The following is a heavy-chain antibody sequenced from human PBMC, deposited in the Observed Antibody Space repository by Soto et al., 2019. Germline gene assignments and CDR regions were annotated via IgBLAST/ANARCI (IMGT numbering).Heavy chain of an antibody. V-gene: IGHV1-69*13. CDR2: IIPIFGTA. J-gene: IGHJ6*02. CDR1: GGTFSSYA. CDR3: ARGGPYCGGDCYSGWVTYGMDV. Sequence: SVKVSCKASGGTFSSYAISWVRQAPGQGLEWMGGIIPIFGTANYAQKFQGRVTITADESTSTAYMELSSLRSEDTAVYYCARGGPYCGGDCYSGWVTYGMDVWGQGITVTVSS. D-gene: IGHD2-21*02.